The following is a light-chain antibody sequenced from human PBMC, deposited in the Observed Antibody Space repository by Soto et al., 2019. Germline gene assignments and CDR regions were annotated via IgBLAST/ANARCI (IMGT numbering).Light chain of an antibody. CDR3: SSYTSRTTYV. CDR2: EVS. J-gene: IGLJ1*01. V-gene: IGLV2-14*01. Sequence: QSFLTQPASVSGSPGQSITISCTGTSSDVGGYNYVSWYQQHPGKAPKLMIYEVSNRPSGVSFRFSGSKSGNTASLTISGLQAEDEADYYCSSYTSRTTYVLGTGTKV. CDR1: SSDVGGYNY.